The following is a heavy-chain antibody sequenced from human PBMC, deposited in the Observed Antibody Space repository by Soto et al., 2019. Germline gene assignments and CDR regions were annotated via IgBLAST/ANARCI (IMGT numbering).Heavy chain of an antibody. Sequence: EVQLVESGGGLVQPGGSLRLSCAASGFTFSSYSMNRVRQAPGKGLEWVSYISSSSSTIYYADSVKGRFTISRDNAKNSLYLQMNSLRAEDTAVYYCARVPLLHLGELSYFDYWGQGTLVTVSS. V-gene: IGHV3-48*01. J-gene: IGHJ4*02. CDR2: ISSSSSTI. CDR3: ARVPLLHLGELSYFDY. CDR1: GFTFSSYS. D-gene: IGHD3-16*02.